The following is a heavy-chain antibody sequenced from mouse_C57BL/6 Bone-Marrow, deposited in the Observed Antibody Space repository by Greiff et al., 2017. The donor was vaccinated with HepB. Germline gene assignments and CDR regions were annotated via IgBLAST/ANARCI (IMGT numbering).Heavy chain of an antibody. J-gene: IGHJ1*03. CDR1: GYTFTSYT. Sequence: QVQLQQSGAELARPGASVKMSCKASGYTFTSYTMHWVKQRPGQGLEWIGYINPSSGYTKYNQKFKDKATLTADKYSSTAYMQLSSLTSADSAVYYCARDDYWYFDVWGTGTTVTVSS. V-gene: IGHV1-4*01. CDR2: INPSSGYT. CDR3: ARDDYWYFDV.